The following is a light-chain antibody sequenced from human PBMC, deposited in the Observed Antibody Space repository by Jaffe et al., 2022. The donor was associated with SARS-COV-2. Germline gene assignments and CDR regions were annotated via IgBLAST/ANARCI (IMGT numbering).Light chain of an antibody. J-gene: IGKJ2*01. CDR3: QQHNT. Sequence: DFQMTQSPSTLSASVGDRVTITCRASQSISTWLAWYQQKPGKAPKLLIFKASTLETGVPSRFSGNGSGTEFTLTISSLQPDDFATYYCQQHNTFGQGTNLEIK. V-gene: IGKV1-5*03. CDR1: QSISTW. CDR2: KAS.